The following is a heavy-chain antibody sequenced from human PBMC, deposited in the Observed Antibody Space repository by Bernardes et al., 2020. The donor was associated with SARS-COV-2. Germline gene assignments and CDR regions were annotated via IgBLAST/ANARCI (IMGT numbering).Heavy chain of an antibody. J-gene: IGHJ2*01. CDR3: ALRENDFWSGLRNWYFDL. CDR2: LSGKEEWP. CDR1: GFSLTKKT. V-gene: IGHV3-64*01. D-gene: IGHD3-3*01. Sequence: GGSLRLSCSVSGFSLTKKTMHWVRRAPGKGLEYVSALSGKEEWPYYATSVKGRFTISRDNSTNTLFLQMDSLRTDDTAVYYCALRENDFWSGLRNWYFDLWGHGTRVTVSS.